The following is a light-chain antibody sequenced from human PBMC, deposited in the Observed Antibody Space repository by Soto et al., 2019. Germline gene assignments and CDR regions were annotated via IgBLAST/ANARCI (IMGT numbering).Light chain of an antibody. Sequence: QSALTQPASVSWAPGQSITISCTGTISDVGSHNLVSWYQQHPGQAPKLMIYEVSKRPLGVSTRFSASKYGNTASLTISGLQAEDEADYYCCSYGGSRAVFGGGTQLTVL. CDR2: EVS. J-gene: IGLJ7*01. CDR3: CSYGGSRAV. V-gene: IGLV2-23*02. CDR1: ISDVGSHNL.